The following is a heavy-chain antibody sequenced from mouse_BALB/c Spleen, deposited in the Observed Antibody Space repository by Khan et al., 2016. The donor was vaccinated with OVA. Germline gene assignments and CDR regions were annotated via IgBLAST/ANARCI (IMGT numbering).Heavy chain of an antibody. CDR3: ARDGSRYNYAIDY. CDR2: ISYSGST. V-gene: IGHV3-2*02. CDR1: GYSITSDYA. J-gene: IGHJ4*01. D-gene: IGHD2-3*01. Sequence: EVQLQESGPGLVKPSQSLSLTCTVTGYSITSDYAWNWIRQFPGNKLEWMGYISYSGSTNYNPALKSRISITRDTSKNQFFLLLNSVTTEDTATYSSARDGSRYNYAIDYWGQGTSVTVSS.